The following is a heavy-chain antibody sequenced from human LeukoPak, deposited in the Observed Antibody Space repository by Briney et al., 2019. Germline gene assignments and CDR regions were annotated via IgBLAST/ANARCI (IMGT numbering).Heavy chain of an antibody. CDR1: GFTVSSNY. V-gene: IGHV3-66*01. Sequence: PGGSLRLSCAASGFTVSSNYMSWVRQAPGKGLEWVSVIYSGGSTYYADSVKGRFTISRDNSKNTLYLRMNSLRAEDTAVYYCARNFAGAFDIWGQGTMVTVSS. CDR3: ARNFAGAFDI. CDR2: IYSGGST. D-gene: IGHD6-13*01. J-gene: IGHJ3*02.